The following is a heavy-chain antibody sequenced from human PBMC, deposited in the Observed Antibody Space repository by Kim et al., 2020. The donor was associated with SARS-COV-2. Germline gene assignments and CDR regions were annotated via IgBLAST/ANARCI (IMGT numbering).Heavy chain of an antibody. Sequence: GGSLRLSCAASGFTFSSYAMHWVRQAPGKGLEWVAVISYDGSNKYYADSVKGRFTISRDNSKNTLYLQMNSLRAEDTAVYYCAHSTMVRGVNPYGMDVWG. D-gene: IGHD3-10*01. V-gene: IGHV3-30*04. CDR2: ISYDGSNK. CDR1: GFTFSSYA. CDR3: AHSTMVRGVNPYGMDV. J-gene: IGHJ6*01.